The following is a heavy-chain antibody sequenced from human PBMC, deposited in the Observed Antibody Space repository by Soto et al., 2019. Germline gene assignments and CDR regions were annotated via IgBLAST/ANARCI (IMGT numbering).Heavy chain of an antibody. CDR1: GFTLSDYG. CDR2: FSGGGGGT. Sequence: EVQLLDSGGGLVQPGGSLRLSCAVSGFTLSDYGVTWVRQAPGKGLEWVSGFSGGGGGTFYADSVKGRFTISRDDSKNTAYLQMNGLGVEDTAVYYCVRWNGFGDHWGHGTLVTVSS. J-gene: IGHJ4*01. V-gene: IGHV3-23*01. D-gene: IGHD1-1*01. CDR3: VRWNGFGDH.